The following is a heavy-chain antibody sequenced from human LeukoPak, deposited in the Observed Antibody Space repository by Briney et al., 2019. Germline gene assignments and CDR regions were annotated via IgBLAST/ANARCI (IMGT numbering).Heavy chain of an antibody. J-gene: IGHJ1*01. CDR3: ARDPPSFQY. CDR1: GFTFRSYG. Sequence: GGSLRLSCAASGFTFRSYGMHWVRQAPGKGLEWVAVIWSGGRNQYYADSVKGRFTISRDNAKNSLYLQMNSLRAEDTAVYYCARDPPSFQYWGQGTLVTVSA. V-gene: IGHV3-33*01. CDR2: IWSGGRNQ.